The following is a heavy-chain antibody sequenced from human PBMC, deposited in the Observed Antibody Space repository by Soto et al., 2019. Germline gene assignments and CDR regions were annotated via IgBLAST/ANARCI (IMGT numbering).Heavy chain of an antibody. D-gene: IGHD2-15*01. J-gene: IGHJ5*02. CDR3: AKDGLGYCSGGSCLENWFDP. CDR1: GFTFSSYG. Sequence: GGSLRLSCAASGFTFSSYGMHWVRQAPGKGLEWVAVISYDGSNKYYADSVKGRFTISRDNSKNTLYLQMNSLRAEDTAVYYCAKDGLGYCSGGSCLENWFDPWGQGTLVTVSS. CDR2: ISYDGSNK. V-gene: IGHV3-30*18.